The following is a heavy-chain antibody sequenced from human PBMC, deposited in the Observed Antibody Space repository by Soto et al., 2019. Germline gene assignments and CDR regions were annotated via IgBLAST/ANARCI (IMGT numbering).Heavy chain of an antibody. CDR1: GFTFSSFS. D-gene: IGHD4-4*01. V-gene: IGHV3-48*02. CDR2: ISDSGRTM. Sequence: GGSLRLSCAASGFTFSSFSMNWVRQAPGKGLEWVSYISDSGRTMYYADSVKGRFTISRDNAKTSLSLQMNNLRDDDTAVYFCARGHDTETSMNTGWLDPWGQGNLVTVSS. J-gene: IGHJ5*02. CDR3: ARGHDTETSMNTGWLDP.